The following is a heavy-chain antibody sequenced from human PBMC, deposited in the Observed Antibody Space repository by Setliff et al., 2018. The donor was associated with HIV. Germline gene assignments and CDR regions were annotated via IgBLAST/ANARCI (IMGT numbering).Heavy chain of an antibody. J-gene: IGHJ4*02. CDR2: VSHSGTT. CDR1: GVSISNSNW. Sequence: PSETLSLTCAVSGVSISNSNWWTWVRQPPGKGLEWIGEVSHSGTTNYNPSLKSRVTMSADKSKNQFSLKLSSVTAADTAVYYCARDQRLSYWGQGTLVTVSS. V-gene: IGHV4-4*02. CDR3: ARDQRLSY.